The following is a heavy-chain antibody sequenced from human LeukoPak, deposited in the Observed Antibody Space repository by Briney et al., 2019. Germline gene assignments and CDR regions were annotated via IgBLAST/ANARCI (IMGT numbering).Heavy chain of an antibody. V-gene: IGHV3-43*02. J-gene: IGHJ4*02. Sequence: PGGSLRLSCAASGFTFDDYAMHWVRQAPGKGLEWVSLISGDGGSTYYADSVKGRFTISRDNSKNSLYLQMNSLRTEDTALYYCANDLGYSYGLSTDYWGQGTLVTVSS. D-gene: IGHD5-18*01. CDR2: ISGDGGST. CDR3: ANDLGYSYGLSTDY. CDR1: GFTFDDYA.